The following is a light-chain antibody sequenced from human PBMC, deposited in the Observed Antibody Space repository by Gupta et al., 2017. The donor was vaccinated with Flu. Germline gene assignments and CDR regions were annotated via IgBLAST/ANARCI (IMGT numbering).Light chain of an antibody. J-gene: IGKJ4*01. Sequence: DIVMTQSPDSLAVSLGQRATINCKSSQSVLYSSNNKNYLVWYQQKPGQPPKLLISWASTRESGVPDRFSGSGSGTDFTLTISSLQAEDVAVYYCQQDDSTPITFGGGTKVDIK. CDR3: QQDDSTPIT. V-gene: IGKV4-1*01. CDR1: QSVLYSSNNKNY. CDR2: WAS.